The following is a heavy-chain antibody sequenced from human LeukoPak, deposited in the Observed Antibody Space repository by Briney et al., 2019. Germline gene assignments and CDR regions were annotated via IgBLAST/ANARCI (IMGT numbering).Heavy chain of an antibody. V-gene: IGHV4-34*01. CDR1: GGSFSGYY. J-gene: IGHJ4*02. CDR2: INHSGST. Sequence: PSETLSLTCAVYGGSFSGYYWSWIRQPPGKGLDWIGEINHSGSTNYNPSLKSRVTISVDTSKNQFSLKLSSVTAADTAVYYCADLYYCSSTSCYKDYWGQGTLVTVSS. D-gene: IGHD2-2*02. CDR3: ADLYYCSSTSCYKDY.